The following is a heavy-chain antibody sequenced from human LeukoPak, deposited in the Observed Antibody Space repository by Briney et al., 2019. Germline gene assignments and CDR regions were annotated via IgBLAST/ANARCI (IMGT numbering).Heavy chain of an antibody. CDR2: INPSGGST. V-gene: IGHV1-46*01. CDR3: ARDRAVVTAYAFDI. J-gene: IGHJ3*02. CDR1: GYTFTSYY. D-gene: IGHD2-21*02. Sequence: GGSLRLSCAASGYTFTSYYMHWVRQAPGQGLEWMGIINPSGGSTSYAQKFQGRVTMTRDTSTSTVYTELSSLRSEDTAVYYCARDRAVVTAYAFDIWGQGTMVTVSS.